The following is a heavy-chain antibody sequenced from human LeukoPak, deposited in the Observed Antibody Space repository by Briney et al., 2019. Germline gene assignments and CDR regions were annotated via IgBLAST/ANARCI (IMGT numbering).Heavy chain of an antibody. CDR3: AKGEDPEAYNWFDP. V-gene: IGHV3-23*01. J-gene: IGHJ5*02. Sequence: GESLRLSCAASGFTFSSYAMSWVRQAPEKGLEWVSAISGSGGSTYYADSVKGRFTISRDNSKNTLYLQMNSLRAEDTAVYYCAKGEDPEAYNWFDPWGQGTLVTVSS. CDR1: GFTFSSYA. CDR2: ISGSGGST. D-gene: IGHD1-14*01.